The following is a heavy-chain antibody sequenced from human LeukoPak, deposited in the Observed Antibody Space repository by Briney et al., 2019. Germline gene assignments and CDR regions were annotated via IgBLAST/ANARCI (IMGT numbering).Heavy chain of an antibody. CDR3: ARGVIIRGRLDP. CDR1: GFIFSNYW. V-gene: IGHV3-7*01. J-gene: IGHJ5*02. Sequence: GGSLRLSCAASGFIFSNYWMSWVRQAPGKGLEWVANIKEDGSEKYYVESVKGRFTISRDNAKNSLYLQMSSLRAEETAVYYCARGVIIRGRLDPWGQGTLVTVSS. CDR2: IKEDGSEK. D-gene: IGHD3-16*02.